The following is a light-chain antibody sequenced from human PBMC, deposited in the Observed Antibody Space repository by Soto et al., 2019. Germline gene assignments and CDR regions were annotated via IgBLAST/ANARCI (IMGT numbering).Light chain of an antibody. CDR2: DAS. CDR3: QQRNNWPPFT. CDR1: QSVSSY. Sequence: EVVLTQSPATLSLSPGERATLSCRASQSVSSYLAWYQQRPGQAPRLLIYDASNRADGIPARFIGSGSGTDFILTISSLVPEAFAVYYCQQRNNWPPFTFGQGTKLEIK. J-gene: IGKJ2*01. V-gene: IGKV3-11*01.